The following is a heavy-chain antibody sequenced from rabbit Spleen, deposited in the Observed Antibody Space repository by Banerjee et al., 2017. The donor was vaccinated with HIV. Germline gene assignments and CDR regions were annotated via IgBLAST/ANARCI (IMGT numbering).Heavy chain of an antibody. J-gene: IGHJ4*01. CDR1: GFSFNSGDW. CDR3: ARYGGGSCYYFSL. V-gene: IGHV1S45*01. D-gene: IGHD8-1*01. Sequence: QDQLEESGGDLVQPEGSLSLTCTASGFSFNSGDWLCWVRQAPGKGLEWIGFIFTGDGSTFFASWVNGRFTLSRENNQNTVSLQMNSLTPVDTATNFCARYGGGSCYYFSLWGQGTLVTVS. CDR2: IFTGDGST.